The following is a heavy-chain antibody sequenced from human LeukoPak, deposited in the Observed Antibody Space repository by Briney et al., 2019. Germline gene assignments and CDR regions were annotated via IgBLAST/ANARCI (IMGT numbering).Heavy chain of an antibody. Sequence: QPGGSLRLSCAASGFSFNSNGMHWVRQAPGRGLEWLAVTWYDGSRKYYADSVMGRFTISTDNSKNTLYLQMNSLRAEDTAVYFCARLRSYGYYYNGMDVWGQGTTVTVS. CDR2: TWYDGSRK. CDR1: GFSFNSNG. D-gene: IGHD3-16*01. V-gene: IGHV3-33*01. CDR3: ARLRSYGYYYNGMDV. J-gene: IGHJ6*02.